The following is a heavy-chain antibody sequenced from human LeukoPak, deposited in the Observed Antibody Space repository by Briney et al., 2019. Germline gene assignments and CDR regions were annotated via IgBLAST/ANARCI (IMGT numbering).Heavy chain of an antibody. V-gene: IGHV3-30*02. CDR3: AKDQTSLGGYSYGHDY. Sequence: GRSLRLSCAASGFTFSSYGMHWVRQAPGKGLEWVAFIRYDGSNKYYADSVKGRFTISRDNSKNTLYLQMNSLRAEDTAVYYCAKDQTSLGGYSYGHDYWGQGTLVTVSS. D-gene: IGHD5-18*01. CDR2: IRYDGSNK. J-gene: IGHJ4*02. CDR1: GFTFSSYG.